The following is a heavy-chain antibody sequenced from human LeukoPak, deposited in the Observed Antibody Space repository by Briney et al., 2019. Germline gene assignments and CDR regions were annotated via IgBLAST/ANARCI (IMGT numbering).Heavy chain of an antibody. V-gene: IGHV1-69*04. D-gene: IGHD3-22*01. Sequence: SVKVSCKASGGTFSSYAISWVRQAPGQGLEWMGRIIPILGIANYAQKFQGRVTITADKSTSTAYMELSSLGSEDTAVYYCARGGDYDSSGYYSYDYWGQGTLVTVSS. CDR2: IIPILGIA. CDR1: GGTFSSYA. CDR3: ARGGDYDSSGYYSYDY. J-gene: IGHJ4*02.